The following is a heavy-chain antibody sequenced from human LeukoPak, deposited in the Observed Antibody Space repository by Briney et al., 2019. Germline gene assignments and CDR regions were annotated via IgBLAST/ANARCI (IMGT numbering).Heavy chain of an antibody. CDR2: IRYDGSNK. CDR3: AKGGGSVVAAFDY. Sequence: GGSLRLSCAASGFTFSSYGMHWVRQAPGKGLEWVAFIRYDGSNKYYADSVKGRFTISRDNSKNTLYLQMNSLRAEDTALYYCAKGGGSVVAAFDYWGQGTLVTVSS. CDR1: GFTFSSYG. J-gene: IGHJ4*02. V-gene: IGHV3-30*02. D-gene: IGHD2-15*01.